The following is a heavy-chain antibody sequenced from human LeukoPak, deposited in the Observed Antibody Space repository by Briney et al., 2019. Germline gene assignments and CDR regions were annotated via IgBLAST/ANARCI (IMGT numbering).Heavy chain of an antibody. CDR2: IYSGGTT. D-gene: IGHD6-13*01. Sequence: GGSLRLSCAASGFTVSSNYMSWVRQAPGKGLEWVSVIYSGGTTYYADSVKRRFSISRDNSKNTLYLQMNSLRAEDTAVYYCARGRTAAAGYYFDYWGQGTLVTVSS. CDR1: GFTVSSNY. V-gene: IGHV3-53*01. CDR3: ARGRTAAAGYYFDY. J-gene: IGHJ4*02.